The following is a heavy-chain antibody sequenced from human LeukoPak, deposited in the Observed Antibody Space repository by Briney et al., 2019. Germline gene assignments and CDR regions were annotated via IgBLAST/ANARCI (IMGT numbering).Heavy chain of an antibody. CDR3: ARRPGRYYYGSGSYYRSLGGDY. V-gene: IGHV4-39*01. J-gene: IGHJ4*02. Sequence: PSETLSPTCTVSGGSISSSSYYWGWIRQPPGKGLEWIGSMYYSGSTYYNPSLKSRVTISVDTSKNQFSLKLSSVTAADTAVYYCARRPGRYYYGSGSYYRSLGGDYWGQGTLVTVSS. CDR2: MYYSGST. CDR1: GGSISSSSYY. D-gene: IGHD3-10*01.